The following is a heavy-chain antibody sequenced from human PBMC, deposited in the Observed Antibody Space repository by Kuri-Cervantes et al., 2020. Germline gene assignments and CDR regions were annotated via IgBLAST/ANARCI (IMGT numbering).Heavy chain of an antibody. CDR1: GSTFDDYA. D-gene: IGHD2-8*01. J-gene: IGHJ6*03. Sequence: GESLKISCAASGSTFDDYAMHWVRQAPGKGLEWVSLISWDGGSTYYADSVKGRFTISRDNSKNSLYLRMNSLRAEDTALYYCARDRLIDYQYYYMDVWGKGTTVTVSS. CDR3: ARDRLIDYQYYYMDV. V-gene: IGHV3-43D*04. CDR2: ISWDGGST.